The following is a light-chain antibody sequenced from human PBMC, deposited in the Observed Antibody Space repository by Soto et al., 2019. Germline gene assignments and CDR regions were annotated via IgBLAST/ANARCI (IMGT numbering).Light chain of an antibody. J-gene: IGLJ1*01. V-gene: IGLV1-51*01. CDR1: GSNLGRNY. CDR2: DNV. Sequence: QSALTQPPSVSATPGQKVTISCSGSGSNLGRNYVSRYQQLPGTAPRLLIYDNVYRFSGIPDRFSASKSGTSATLGIAGLQTGDEGDYYCGSWDNSLRAYVFGTGTKVTVL. CDR3: GSWDNSLRAYV.